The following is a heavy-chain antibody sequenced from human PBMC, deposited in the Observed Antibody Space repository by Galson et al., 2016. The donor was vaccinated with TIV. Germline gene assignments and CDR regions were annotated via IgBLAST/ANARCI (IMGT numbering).Heavy chain of an antibody. CDR1: GGTFSSYA. Sequence: SGGTFSSYAVGWVRQVPGQGLEWLGGIIPMFDTANYAQKFQGRVTITADKFTSTAYMELRSLRSEDTGIYYCARAGDQLPINYYHYAMDVWGQGTTVTVSS. CDR3: ARAGDQLPINYYHYAMDV. V-gene: IGHV1-69*06. J-gene: IGHJ6*02. CDR2: IIPMFDTA. D-gene: IGHD2-2*01.